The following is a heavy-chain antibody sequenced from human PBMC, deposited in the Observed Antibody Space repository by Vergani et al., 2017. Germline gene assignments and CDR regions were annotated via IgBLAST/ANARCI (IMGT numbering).Heavy chain of an antibody. J-gene: IGHJ2*01. CDR2: IGWNSGSI. CDR1: GFTFDDYA. CDR3: AKDSAGWPRGGYFDL. Sequence: EVQLVESGGGLVQPGRSLRLSCAASGFTFDDYAMHWVRQAPGKVLEWVSGIGWNSGSIGYADSVKGRFTISRDNAKNSLYLQMNSLRAEDTALYYCAKDSAGWPRGGYFDLWGRGTLVTVSS. V-gene: IGHV3-9*01. D-gene: IGHD6-19*01.